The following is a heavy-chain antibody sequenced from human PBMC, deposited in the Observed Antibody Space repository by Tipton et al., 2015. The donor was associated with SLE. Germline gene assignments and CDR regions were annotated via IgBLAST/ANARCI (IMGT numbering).Heavy chain of an antibody. J-gene: IGHJ2*01. CDR3: ARGQIAVAGRKWYFDL. D-gene: IGHD6-19*01. CDR2: IIHSGST. CDR1: GGYFSGYY. V-gene: IGHV4-34*01. Sequence: TLSLTCAVYGGYFSGYYWSWIRQPPGKGPEWIGEIIHSGSTNYNPSLKSRVTISVDTSKNQFSLKLSSVTAADTAVYYCARGQIAVAGRKWYFDLWGRGTLVTVSS.